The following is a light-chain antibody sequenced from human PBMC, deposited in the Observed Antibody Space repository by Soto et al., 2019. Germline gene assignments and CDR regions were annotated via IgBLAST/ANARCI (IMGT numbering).Light chain of an antibody. CDR2: AAS. J-gene: IGKJ5*01. V-gene: IGKV1-12*01. Sequence: DIQMTQSPSSVSASVGDSVTITCRSSEDISTWLAWYQQKPGKAPKLLIYAASSLQSGVPSRFSGSGSGTDFTLTIISLQPADFATYYCQHADSFPLITFGQGTRLEIK. CDR3: QHADSFPLIT. CDR1: EDISTW.